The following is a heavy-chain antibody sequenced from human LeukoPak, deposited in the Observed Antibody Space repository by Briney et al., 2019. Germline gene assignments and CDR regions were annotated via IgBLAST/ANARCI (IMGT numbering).Heavy chain of an antibody. J-gene: IGHJ4*02. CDR2: ISGSGGST. V-gene: IGHV3-23*01. Sequence: GGSLRLSCAASGFTFSSYAMSWVRPAPGEGLEWVSAISGSGGSTHYADSVKGRFTISRDNSKNTLYLQMNSLRAEDTAVYYCATPLYDYVWGSYRYWGQGTLVTVSS. D-gene: IGHD3-16*02. CDR3: ATPLYDYVWGSYRY. CDR1: GFTFSSYA.